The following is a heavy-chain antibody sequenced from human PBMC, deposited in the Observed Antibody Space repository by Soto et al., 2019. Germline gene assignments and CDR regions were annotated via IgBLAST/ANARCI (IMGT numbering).Heavy chain of an antibody. V-gene: IGHV6-1*01. CDR3: AREPDYYDSSGPSS. CDR2: TYYRSKWYN. Sequence: WIRHSPSRGLEWLGRTYYRSKWYNDYAVSVKSRITINPDTSKNQFSLQLNSVTPEDTAVYYCAREPDYYDSSGPSSWGQGTLVTVSS. J-gene: IGHJ5*02. D-gene: IGHD3-22*01.